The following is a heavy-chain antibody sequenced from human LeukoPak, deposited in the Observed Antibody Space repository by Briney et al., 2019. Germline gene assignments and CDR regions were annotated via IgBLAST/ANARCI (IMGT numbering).Heavy chain of an antibody. CDR3: ARGDVVRGVSWFDS. Sequence: GESLKISCQGSGYPFTSYWIGWVRPMPVKGLEWMGSIYPGDSDTKYSPSFQGQVTISVDKSTNTAYLQWKSLKASDTAMYYCARGDVVRGVSWFDSWGQGALVTVSS. J-gene: IGHJ5*01. D-gene: IGHD2-21*02. V-gene: IGHV5-51*01. CDR2: IYPGDSDT. CDR1: GYPFTSYW.